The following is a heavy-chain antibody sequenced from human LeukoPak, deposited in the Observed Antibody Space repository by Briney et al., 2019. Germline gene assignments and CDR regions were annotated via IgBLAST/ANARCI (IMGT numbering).Heavy chain of an antibody. V-gene: IGHV1-2*02. Sequence: ASMKVSCKASGYTFTGFYMHWVRQAPGQGLEWMGWINPNSGDTNYAQKFQGRVTMTRDTTINTAYMELSRLRSDDTAMYYCARVQRRELDYWGQGTLVTVSS. D-gene: IGHD1-26*01. CDR2: INPNSGDT. CDR3: ARVQRRELDY. CDR1: GYTFTGFY. J-gene: IGHJ4*02.